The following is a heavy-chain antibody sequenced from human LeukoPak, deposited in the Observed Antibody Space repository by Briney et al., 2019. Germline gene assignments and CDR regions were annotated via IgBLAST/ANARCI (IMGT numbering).Heavy chain of an antibody. CDR1: GFTFSIYA. CDR3: ARFLAAGGVYFDN. D-gene: IGHD6-13*01. Sequence: GGSLRLSCAASGFTFSIYAMSWVRQAPGKGLEWVSVIYSAGTTYYADSVKGRFTISRDNSKNTLYLQINSLRAEDTAVYYCARFLAAGGVYFDNWGQGTLVTVSS. V-gene: IGHV3-66*01. CDR2: IYSAGTT. J-gene: IGHJ4*02.